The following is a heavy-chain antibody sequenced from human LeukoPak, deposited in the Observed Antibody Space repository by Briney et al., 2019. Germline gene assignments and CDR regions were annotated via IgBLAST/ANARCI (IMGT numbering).Heavy chain of an antibody. CDR2: ISSSGSTI. CDR1: GFTFSDYY. D-gene: IGHD3-22*01. CDR3: ARDGHYYDSSGYYYFDY. V-gene: IGHV3-11*01. Sequence: GGSLRLSCAASGFTFSDYYMSWLRQAPGKGLEGVSYISSSGSTIYYADSVKGRFTISRDNAKNSLYLQMNSLRAEDTAVYYCARDGHYYDSSGYYYFDYWGQGTLVTVSS. J-gene: IGHJ4*02.